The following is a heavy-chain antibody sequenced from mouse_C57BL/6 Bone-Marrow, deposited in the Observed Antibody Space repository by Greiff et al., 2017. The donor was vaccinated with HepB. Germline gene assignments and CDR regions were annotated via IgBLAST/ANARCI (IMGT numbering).Heavy chain of an antibody. J-gene: IGHJ2*01. CDR1: GFTFSNYW. CDR2: IRLKSDNYAT. CDR3: TRGYPDYFDY. V-gene: IGHV6-3*01. Sequence: EVQLVESGGGLVQPGGSMKLSCVASGFTFSNYWMNWVRQSPEKGLEWVAQIRLKSDNYATHYAESVKGRFTISRDDSKSSVYLQMNNLRAEDTGIYYCTRGYPDYFDYWGQGTTLTVSS. D-gene: IGHD2-14*01.